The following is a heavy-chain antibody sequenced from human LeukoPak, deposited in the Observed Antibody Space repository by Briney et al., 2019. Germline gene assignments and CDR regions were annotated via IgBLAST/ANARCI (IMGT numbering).Heavy chain of an antibody. CDR3: ARSGRYGDYGVCDY. D-gene: IGHD4-17*01. Sequence: PSETLSLTCAVYNGSFSDYYWSWIRQPPGKGLEWIGEVNHSGSTNYNPSLKSRVTISVDTSKNQFSLKLSSVTAADTAVYYCARSGRYGDYGVCDYWGQGTLLTVSS. J-gene: IGHJ4*02. V-gene: IGHV4-34*01. CDR1: NGSFSDYY. CDR2: VNHSGST.